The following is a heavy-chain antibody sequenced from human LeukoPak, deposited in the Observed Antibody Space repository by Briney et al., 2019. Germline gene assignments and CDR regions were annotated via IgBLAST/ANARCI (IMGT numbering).Heavy chain of an antibody. CDR2: INHSGST. CDR3: ARSGYGSSWYTD. J-gene: IGHJ4*02. CDR1: GGSFSGYY. V-gene: IGHV4-34*01. Sequence: SETLSLTCAVYGGSFSGYYWSWIRQPPGKGLEWIGEINHSGSTNYNPSLKSRVTISVDTSKNQFSLKLSSVTAADTAVYYCARSGYGSSWYTDWGQGTLVTVSS. D-gene: IGHD6-13*01.